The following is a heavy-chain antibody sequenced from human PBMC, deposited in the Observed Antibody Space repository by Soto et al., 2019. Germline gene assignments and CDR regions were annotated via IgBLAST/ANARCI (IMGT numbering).Heavy chain of an antibody. D-gene: IGHD2-21*01. J-gene: IGHJ3*02. Sequence: SETLSLTCSVSGGSFTNYYWSWIRQPAGKGLEYIGRINTNGNINYNPSLRSRVTMSVDSSKDQFSLSLTSVTAADTAVYYCARLQLPDVTGAFDIWGQGTMVTV. CDR3: ARLQLPDVTGAFDI. CDR1: GGSFTNYY. V-gene: IGHV4-4*07. CDR2: INTNGNI.